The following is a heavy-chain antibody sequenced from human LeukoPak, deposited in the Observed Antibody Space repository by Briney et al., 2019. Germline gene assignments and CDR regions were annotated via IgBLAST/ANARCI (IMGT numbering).Heavy chain of an antibody. J-gene: IGHJ3*02. CDR3: AKPRDYGDYVRLDAFDI. CDR1: GFTFSSYA. D-gene: IGHD4-17*01. CDR2: ISGSGGST. Sequence: GGSLRLSCAASGFTFSSYAMSWVRQAPGKGLEWVSAISGSGGSTYYADSVKGRFTISRDNSKNTLYLQMNSLRAEDTAVYYCAKPRDYGDYVRLDAFDIWGQGTMVTVSS. V-gene: IGHV3-23*01.